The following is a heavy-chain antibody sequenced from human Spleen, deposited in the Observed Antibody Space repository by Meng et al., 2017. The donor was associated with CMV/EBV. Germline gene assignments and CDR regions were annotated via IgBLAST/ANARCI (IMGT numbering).Heavy chain of an antibody. J-gene: IGHJ6*02. CDR3: ARDAFITGTTYYYGMDV. D-gene: IGHD1-20*01. CDR1: GYTFTSYG. V-gene: IGHV1-18*01. Sequence: ASVKVSCKASGYTFTSYGLSWVRQAPGQGLEWMGWISIYNGNTNYAEKFQGRVTMTTDTSTSTAYMELRRLTSHDTAMYYCARDAFITGTTYYYGMDVWGQGTTVTVSS. CDR2: ISIYNGNT.